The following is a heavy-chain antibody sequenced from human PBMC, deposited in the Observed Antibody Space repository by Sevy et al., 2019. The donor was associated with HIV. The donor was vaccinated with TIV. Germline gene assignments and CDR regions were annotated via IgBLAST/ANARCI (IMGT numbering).Heavy chain of an antibody. V-gene: IGHV4-4*02. CDR2: IYRSGST. Sequence: SETLSLTCAVSGGSTSSSNWWSWVRQPPGKGLEWIGEIYRSGSTNYNPSLKSRIAISVDKSKNQFSLNLSSMTAADTAVYYCARRAAPGAGNWYFDLWGRGTLVTVSS. CDR1: GGSTSSSNW. D-gene: IGHD6-13*01. J-gene: IGHJ2*01. CDR3: ARRAAPGAGNWYFDL.